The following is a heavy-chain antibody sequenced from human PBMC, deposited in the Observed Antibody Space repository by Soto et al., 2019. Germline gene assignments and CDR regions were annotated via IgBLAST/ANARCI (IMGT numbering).Heavy chain of an antibody. D-gene: IGHD6-19*01. V-gene: IGHV4-34*01. Sequence: SETLSLTCAVYGGSFSGYYWSWIRQPPGKGLEWIGEINHSGSTNYNPSLKSRVTISVDTSKNQFSLKLSSVTAADTAVYYCARGQWLAVSWFDPWGQGTLVTVSS. CDR2: INHSGST. CDR1: GGSFSGYY. J-gene: IGHJ5*02. CDR3: ARGQWLAVSWFDP.